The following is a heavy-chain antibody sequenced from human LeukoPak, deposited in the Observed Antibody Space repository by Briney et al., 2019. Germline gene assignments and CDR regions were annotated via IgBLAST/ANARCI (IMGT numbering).Heavy chain of an antibody. V-gene: IGHV3-7*01. CDR2: IKQDGSEK. CDR1: GFTFSDYH. CDR3: ARDGGQTRGDY. D-gene: IGHD3-16*01. Sequence: GGSLRLSCAASGFTFSDYHMSWVRQAPGKGLEWVANIKQDGSEKYYVDSVKGRFTISRDNAKNSLYLQMNSLRAEDTAVYYCARDGGQTRGDYWGQGTLVTVSS. J-gene: IGHJ4*02.